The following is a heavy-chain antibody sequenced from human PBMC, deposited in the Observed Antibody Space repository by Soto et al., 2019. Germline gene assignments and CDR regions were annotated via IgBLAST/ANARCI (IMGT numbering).Heavy chain of an antibody. Sequence: SETLSLTCAVSGASVSTGVYYWTWIRQHPGKGLEWIGYIDNSGSTYYNPSLTGRVGISVDTSKNQFSLNLQSLTAADTAFYYCAGAVSDCDVRRYRTSYFDQWGQGILVTVSS. J-gene: IGHJ4*02. CDR3: AGAVSDCDVRRYRTSYFDQ. V-gene: IGHV4-31*11. D-gene: IGHD2-21*02. CDR1: GASVSTGVYY. CDR2: IDNSGST.